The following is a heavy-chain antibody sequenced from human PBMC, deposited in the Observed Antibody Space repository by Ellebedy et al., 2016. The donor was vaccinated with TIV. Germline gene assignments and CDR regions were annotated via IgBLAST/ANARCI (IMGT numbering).Heavy chain of an antibody. D-gene: IGHD3-22*01. Sequence: SVKVSCXASGGTFSSYAISWVRQAPGQGLEWMGGIIPIFGTANYAQKFQGRVTITADESTSTAYMELSSLRSEDTAVYYCAREVSILNYYDSSGYYNGYGMDVWGQGTTVTVSS. CDR1: GGTFSSYA. J-gene: IGHJ6*02. V-gene: IGHV1-69*13. CDR2: IIPIFGTA. CDR3: AREVSILNYYDSSGYYNGYGMDV.